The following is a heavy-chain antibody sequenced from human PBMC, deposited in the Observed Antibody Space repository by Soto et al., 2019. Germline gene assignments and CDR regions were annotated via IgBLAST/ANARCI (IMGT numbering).Heavy chain of an antibody. CDR2: IYYSGST. Sequence: PSETLSLTCIVSGDSISSYYWSWIRQPPGKRLEWIGYIYYSGSTNYNPSLKSRVATSVDTSKNQFSLRLSSVTAADTAVYYCARSYYDFWSGYPFDYWGQGTLVTVSS. CDR1: GDSISSYY. V-gene: IGHV4-59*01. J-gene: IGHJ4*02. CDR3: ARSYYDFWSGYPFDY. D-gene: IGHD3-3*01.